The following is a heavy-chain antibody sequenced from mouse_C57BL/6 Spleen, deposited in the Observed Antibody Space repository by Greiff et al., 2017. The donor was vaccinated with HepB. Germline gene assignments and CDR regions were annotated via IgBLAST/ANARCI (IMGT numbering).Heavy chain of an antibody. D-gene: IGHD3-2*02. Sequence: VQLVESGPELVKPGASVKISCKASGYAFSSSWMNWVKQRPGKGLEWIGRIYPGDGDTNYNGKFKGKATLTADKSSSTAYMQLSSLTSEDSAVYFCAQEREDSSGPFAYWGQGTLVTVSA. V-gene: IGHV1-82*01. CDR2: IYPGDGDT. J-gene: IGHJ3*01. CDR3: AQEREDSSGPFAY. CDR1: GYAFSSSW.